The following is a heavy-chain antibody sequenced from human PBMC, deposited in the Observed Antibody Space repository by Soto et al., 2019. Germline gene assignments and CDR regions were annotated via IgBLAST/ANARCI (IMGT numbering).Heavy chain of an antibody. CDR3: ARRRYYDILTGSDAFDI. Sequence: GESLKISCQGSGYSFTNYWIAWVRQVPGKSLEWMGVIYPGESEPTYSPSFQGQVTISADKSISTAYLQWSSLKASDTAIYYCARRRYYDILTGSDAFDIWGQGTMVTVSS. CDR2: IYPGESEP. D-gene: IGHD3-9*01. CDR1: GYSFTNYW. V-gene: IGHV5-51*01. J-gene: IGHJ3*02.